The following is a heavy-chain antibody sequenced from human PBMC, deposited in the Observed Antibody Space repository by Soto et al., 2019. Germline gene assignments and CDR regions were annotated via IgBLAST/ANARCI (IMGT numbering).Heavy chain of an antibody. CDR2: INPYDSDT. D-gene: IGHD1-1*01. J-gene: IGHJ6*02. V-gene: IGHV5-51*01. CDR1: GYRFTSYW. Sequence: PGESLKISCKGFGYRFTSYWIGWVRQMPEKGLEWMGIINPYDSDTRYSPSFQGQVTISADKSISTVYLQWSSLKASDTAMYFCTRQMILPQMRYNMDVWGQGTTVTVSS. CDR3: TRQMILPQMRYNMDV.